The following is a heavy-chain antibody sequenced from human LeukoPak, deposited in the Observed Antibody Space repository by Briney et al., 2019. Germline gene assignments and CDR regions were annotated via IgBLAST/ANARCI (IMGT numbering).Heavy chain of an antibody. J-gene: IGHJ4*02. CDR1: GFTFSNAW. D-gene: IGHD3-9*01. Sequence: GGSLRLSCAASGFTFSNAWMSWVRQAPGKGLEWVGRIKSKTESGTTDHAAPVKGRFTISRDDSKNTLYLQMNSLKTEDTAVYYCTTDPLTGIDYWGQGTLVTVSS. CDR2: IKSKTESGTT. CDR3: TTDPLTGIDY. V-gene: IGHV3-15*01.